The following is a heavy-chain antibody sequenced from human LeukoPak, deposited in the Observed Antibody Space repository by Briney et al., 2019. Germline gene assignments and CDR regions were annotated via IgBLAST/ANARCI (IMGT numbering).Heavy chain of an antibody. CDR3: ARGPNIVVVPALSRGDNWFDP. D-gene: IGHD2-2*01. V-gene: IGHV1-18*01. J-gene: IGHJ5*02. Sequence: GASVKVSCKASGYTFTSYGISWVRQAPGQGLEWMGWISAYNGNTNYAQKLQGRVTMTTDTSTSTAYMELRSLRSDDTAVYYCARGPNIVVVPALSRGDNWFDPWGQGTLVTVSS. CDR2: ISAYNGNT. CDR1: GYTFTSYG.